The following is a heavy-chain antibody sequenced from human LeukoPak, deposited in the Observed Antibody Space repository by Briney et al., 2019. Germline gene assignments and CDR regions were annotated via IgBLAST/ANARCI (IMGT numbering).Heavy chain of an antibody. V-gene: IGHV1-2*02. J-gene: IGHJ4*02. CDR2: INPNSGGT. D-gene: IGHD3-10*01. Sequence: ASVKVSCKASGYTFTGYYMHWVRQAPGQGLEWMGWINPNSGGTSYAQKFQGRVTMTRDTSISTAYMELSRLRSDDTAVYYCARDYYGSGTVLDYWGQGTLVTVSS. CDR3: ARDYYGSGTVLDY. CDR1: GYTFTGYY.